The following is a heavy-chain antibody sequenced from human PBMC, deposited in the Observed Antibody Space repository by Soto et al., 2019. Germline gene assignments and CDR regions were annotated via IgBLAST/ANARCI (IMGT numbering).Heavy chain of an antibody. D-gene: IGHD1-26*01. Sequence: SETLSLTCAVSGGSISSGGYSWSWIRQPPGKGLEWIGYFYHSGSTYYNPSLKSRVAISADASTKQFSLTLSSVTAADTAVYYCVRQGIGVLHGLVDVWGQGTTVTVSS. V-gene: IGHV4-30-2*01. CDR1: GGSISSGGYS. J-gene: IGHJ6*02. CDR3: VRQGIGVLHGLVDV. CDR2: FYHSGST.